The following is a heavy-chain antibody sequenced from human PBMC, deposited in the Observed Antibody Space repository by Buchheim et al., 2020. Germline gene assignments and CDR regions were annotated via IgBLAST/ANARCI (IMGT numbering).Heavy chain of an antibody. Sequence: QVQLVESGGGVVQPGRSLRLSCAASGFTFSSYGMHWVRQAPGKGLEWVAVISYDGSNKYYADSVKGRVTISSDNSKNTLYLQMNSLRAEDTAVYYCAKDLHSSSWYYYGMDVWGQGTT. CDR2: ISYDGSNK. CDR3: AKDLHSSSWYYYGMDV. J-gene: IGHJ6*02. CDR1: GFTFSSYG. V-gene: IGHV3-30*18. D-gene: IGHD6-13*01.